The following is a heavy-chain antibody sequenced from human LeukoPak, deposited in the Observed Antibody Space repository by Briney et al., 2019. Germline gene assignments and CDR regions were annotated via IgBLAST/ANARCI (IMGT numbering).Heavy chain of an antibody. CDR1: GYSFTGHY. CDR2: LNPNSGGT. Sequence: GASVKVSCKASGYSFTGHYIHWVRQAPGQGLEWMGWLNPNSGGTKFAQKLQGRVTMTTDTSTSTAYMDLRSLRSDDTAVYYCARDLRYSSGWSASGMDVWGKGTTVTISS. J-gene: IGHJ6*03. CDR3: ARDLRYSSGWSASGMDV. V-gene: IGHV1-2*02. D-gene: IGHD6-19*01.